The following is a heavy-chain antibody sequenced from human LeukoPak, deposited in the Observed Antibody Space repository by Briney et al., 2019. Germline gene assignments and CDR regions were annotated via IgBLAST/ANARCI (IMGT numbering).Heavy chain of an antibody. J-gene: IGHJ3*02. D-gene: IGHD3-3*02. Sequence: GGSLRLSCAASGFTFSSYWMHWVRQAPGNGLVWVSRINSDGSSTTYADSVKGRFAIPRDNAKNTLFLQMNSLSPEDTAVYYCARDRSIEDAFDIWGQGTMVTVSS. CDR2: INSDGSST. CDR1: GFTFSSYW. CDR3: ARDRSIEDAFDI. V-gene: IGHV3-74*03.